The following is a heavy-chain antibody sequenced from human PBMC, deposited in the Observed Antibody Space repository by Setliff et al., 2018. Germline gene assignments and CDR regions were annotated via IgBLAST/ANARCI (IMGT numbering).Heavy chain of an antibody. CDR2: ISHSGSA. V-gene: IGHV4-38-2*02. CDR3: ARDLYDYVWGTYRYHDAFDI. J-gene: IGHJ3*02. Sequence: SETLSLTCAVSGYSIRSGNYWGWIRQPPGKGLEWIGSISHSGSAYYNPSLKSRVTISIDTSKNQFSLKLSSVTAADTAVYYCARDLYDYVWGTYRYHDAFDIWGQGTMVTVSS. CDR1: GYSIRSGNY. D-gene: IGHD3-16*02.